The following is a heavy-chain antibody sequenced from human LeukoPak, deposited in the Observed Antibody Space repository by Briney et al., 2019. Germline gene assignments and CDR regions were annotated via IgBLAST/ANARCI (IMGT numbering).Heavy chain of an antibody. V-gene: IGHV4-39*07. J-gene: IGHJ3*02. CDR2: IYYSGST. CDR1: GGSISSSSYY. D-gene: IGHD2-2*01. CDR3: ARGDIVVVPAAMGDAFDI. Sequence: SETLSLTCTVSGGSISSSSYYWGWIRQPPGKGPEWIGSIYYSGSTYYNPSLKSRVTISVDTSKNQFSLKLSSVTAADTAVYYCARGDIVVVPAAMGDAFDIWGQGKMVTVSS.